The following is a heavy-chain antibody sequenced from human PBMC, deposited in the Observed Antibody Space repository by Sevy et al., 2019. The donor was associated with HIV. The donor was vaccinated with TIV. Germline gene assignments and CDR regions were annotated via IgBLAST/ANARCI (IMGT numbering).Heavy chain of an antibody. CDR3: ARDPPSYYDYRTGYHDS. Sequence: GGSLRLSCAASGFTFEDYGMSWVRQVPGKGPEWVSGINWNGGSTSYADSVKGRFTISRDNAKNSLFLQMKGLIGEDTALYYCARDPPSYYDYRTGYHDSWGQGTRVTVSS. J-gene: IGHJ4*02. V-gene: IGHV3-20*04. CDR2: INWNGGST. CDR1: GFTFEDYG. D-gene: IGHD3-3*01.